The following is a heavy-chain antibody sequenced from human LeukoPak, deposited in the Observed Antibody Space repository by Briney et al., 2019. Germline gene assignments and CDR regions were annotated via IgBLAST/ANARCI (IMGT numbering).Heavy chain of an antibody. CDR2: ISGSGGST. CDR3: AKGGSIAAAGLYYFDY. D-gene: IGHD6-13*01. V-gene: IGHV3-23*01. CDR1: GFTFSSYA. J-gene: IGHJ4*02. Sequence: GGSLRLSCAASGFTFSSYAMSWVRQAPGKGLEWVSAISGSGGSTYYADSVKGRFTISRDNSKNTLYLRMNSLRAEDTAVYYCAKGGSIAAAGLYYFDYWGQGTLVTVSS.